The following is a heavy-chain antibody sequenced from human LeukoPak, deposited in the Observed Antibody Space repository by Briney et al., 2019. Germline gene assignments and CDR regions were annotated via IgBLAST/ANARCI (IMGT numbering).Heavy chain of an antibody. CDR3: ASTVRLDY. J-gene: IGHJ4*02. CDR1: GFTFSSYC. Sequence: GGSLRLSCAASGFTFSSYCMSWVRQAPGKGRECVANIKQDGSEKYYVDSVKGRFTISRDNAKNSLYLQMNSLRAEDTAVYYCASTVRLDYWGQGTLVTVSS. CDR2: IKQDGSEK. V-gene: IGHV3-7*01.